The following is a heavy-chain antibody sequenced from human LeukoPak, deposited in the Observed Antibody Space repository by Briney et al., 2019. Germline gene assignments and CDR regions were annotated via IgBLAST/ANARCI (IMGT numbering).Heavy chain of an antibody. Sequence: SETLSLTCTVSGGSISSYYWSWIRQPPGKGLEWIGYIYYSGSTNYNPSLKSRVTISVDTSKNQFSLKLSSVTAADTAVYYCARLAPPLLYSYGSGNPFDPWGQGTLVTVSS. J-gene: IGHJ5*02. CDR2: IYYSGST. CDR1: GGSISSYY. D-gene: IGHD3-10*01. V-gene: IGHV4-59*08. CDR3: ARLAPPLLYSYGSGNPFDP.